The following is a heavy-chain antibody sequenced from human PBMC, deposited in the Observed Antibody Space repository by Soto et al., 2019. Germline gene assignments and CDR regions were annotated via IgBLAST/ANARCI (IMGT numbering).Heavy chain of an antibody. CDR2: ISSSSSYI. CDR3: ARVGPSTVYYYYGMDV. J-gene: IGHJ6*02. V-gene: IGHV3-21*01. Sequence: VGSLRLSCVASGFSFNRHSISWVRQAPGKGLEWVSSISSSSSYIYYAESVQGRFTISRDNAKNSLWLQMNSLRPEDTAVYYCARVGPSTVYYYYGMDVWGQGTTVTVSS. D-gene: IGHD3-3*01. CDR1: GFSFNRHS.